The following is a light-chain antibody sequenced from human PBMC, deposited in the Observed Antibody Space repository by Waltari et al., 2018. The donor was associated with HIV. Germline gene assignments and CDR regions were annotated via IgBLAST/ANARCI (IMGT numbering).Light chain of an antibody. Sequence: DIVMTQSPDSLAVSLGERATINCKYSQSVLYSSNNKNDLARYQQKPGQHPKLLIYWASTRESGVPDRFSGSGSGTDFTLTISSLQAEDVAVYYCQQYYSTPWTFGQGTKVEIK. V-gene: IGKV4-1*01. CDR1: QSVLYSSNNKND. CDR2: WAS. J-gene: IGKJ1*01. CDR3: QQYYSTPWT.